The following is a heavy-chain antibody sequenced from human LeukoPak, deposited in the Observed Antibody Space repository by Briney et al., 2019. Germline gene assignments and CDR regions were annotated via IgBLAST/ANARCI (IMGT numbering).Heavy chain of an antibody. V-gene: IGHV1-18*01. CDR1: GYTFTSYG. CDR3: ARDPAEYYYDSSGYFFRTPKRFDY. D-gene: IGHD3-22*01. J-gene: IGHJ4*02. Sequence: ASVKVSCKASGYTFTSYGISWVRQAPGQGLEWMGWISAYNGNTNYAQKLQGRVTMTTDTSTSTAYMELRSLRSDDTAVYYCARDPAEYYYDSSGYFFRTPKRFDYWGQGTLVTVSS. CDR2: ISAYNGNT.